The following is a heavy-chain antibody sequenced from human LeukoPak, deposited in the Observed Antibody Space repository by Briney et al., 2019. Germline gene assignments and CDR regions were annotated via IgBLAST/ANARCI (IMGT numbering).Heavy chain of an antibody. V-gene: IGHV3-48*01. CDR3: ARDGGYCSSTNCYLGV. Sequence: GGSLRLSCAGSGFTFSSYSMNWVRQAPGKGLEWVSYISSSSTTIYYADSVKGRFTISRDNAKNSLYLQMNSLRAEDTAVYYCARDGGYCSSTNCYLGVWGQGTMVTVSS. D-gene: IGHD2-2*01. CDR1: GFTFSSYS. J-gene: IGHJ3*01. CDR2: ISSSSTTI.